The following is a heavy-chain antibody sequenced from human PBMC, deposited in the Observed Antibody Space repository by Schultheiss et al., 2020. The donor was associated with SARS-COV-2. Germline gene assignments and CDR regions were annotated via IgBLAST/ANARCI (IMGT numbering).Heavy chain of an antibody. CDR1: GGSISSSSYY. CDR2: IYYSWST. J-gene: IGHJ5*02. D-gene: IGHD6-19*01. Sequence: SQTLSLTCTVSGGSISSSSYYWGWIRQPPGKGLEWIGSIYYSWSTYYNPTLKSRVTISVDTSKNQFSLKLSSVTAADTAVYYCARHSFNIAVAAHNWFDPWGQGTLVTVSS. V-gene: IGHV4-39*01. CDR3: ARHSFNIAVAAHNWFDP.